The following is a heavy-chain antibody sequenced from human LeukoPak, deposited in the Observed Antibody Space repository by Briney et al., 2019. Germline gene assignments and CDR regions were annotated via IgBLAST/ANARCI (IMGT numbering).Heavy chain of an antibody. J-gene: IGHJ6*02. Sequence: KPGRSLRLSCTASGFTFGDYGMSWFRQAPGKGLEWVGFTRSKAHGGGIEYAASVRGRFTISRDDSKSIAYLQMNSLKTEDTAVYYCARLNYYYDSSGYYSDYYYYGMDAWGQGTTVTVSS. CDR2: TRSKAHGGGI. V-gene: IGHV3-49*05. CDR1: GFTFGDYG. CDR3: ARLNYYYDSSGYYSDYYYYGMDA. D-gene: IGHD3-22*01.